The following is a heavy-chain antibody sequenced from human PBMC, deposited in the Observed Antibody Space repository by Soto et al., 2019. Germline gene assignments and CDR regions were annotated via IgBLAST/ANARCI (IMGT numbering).Heavy chain of an antibody. D-gene: IGHD3-10*01. J-gene: IGHJ4*02. Sequence: SETLSLTCAVSGVSISSSNWWTWVRQTPQRGLEYIGEIFHDGTANYYPSFERRVAISVDTSKNQFSLKLTSVTAAGTAIYFCARLVYDTRLNYMYFDFWGQGARVTVSS. CDR2: IFHDGTA. CDR1: GVSISSSNW. V-gene: IGHV4-4*02. CDR3: ARLVYDTRLNYMYFDF.